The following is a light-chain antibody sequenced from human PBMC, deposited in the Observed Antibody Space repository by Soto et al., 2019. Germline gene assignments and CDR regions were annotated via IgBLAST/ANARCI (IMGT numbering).Light chain of an antibody. Sequence: SVLTQPSSVSGTPGQGVTISCSGSISNIGNNYVYWFQQLPGTAPKVLSNRNDQRPSGVPDRFSGSKSGTSASLAISGLRSEDEADYYCTAWDDTVRSYVFGTGTKVTVL. J-gene: IGLJ1*01. CDR2: RND. CDR3: TAWDDTVRSYV. V-gene: IGLV1-47*01. CDR1: ISNIGNNY.